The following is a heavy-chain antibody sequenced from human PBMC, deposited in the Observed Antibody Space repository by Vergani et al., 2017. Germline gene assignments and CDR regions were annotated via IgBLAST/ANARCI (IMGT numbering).Heavy chain of an antibody. D-gene: IGHD2-8*01. CDR2: IWYDGSKE. Sequence: QVQLEESGGGVVQPGRSLRLSCAGSGFTLSSHAMHWVRQAPGKGLAWVAFIWYDGSKEYYADSVKGRFTISRDNSKNTLYLQMNNLRAADTAVYYCARSGYCAHGVCYMTYYYYMDVWGKGTVVTVSS. V-gene: IGHV3-33*01. CDR1: GFTLSSHA. J-gene: IGHJ6*03. CDR3: ARSGYCAHGVCYMTYYYYMDV.